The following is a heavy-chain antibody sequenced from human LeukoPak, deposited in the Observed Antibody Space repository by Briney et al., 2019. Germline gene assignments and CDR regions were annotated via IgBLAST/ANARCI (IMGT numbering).Heavy chain of an antibody. D-gene: IGHD3-22*01. CDR1: GFTFSSYA. CDR3: AKVYYYDSSGYYYFDY. Sequence: GGSLRLSCAASGFTFSSYAMSWVRRAPGKGLEWVSAISGSGGSTYYADSVKGRFTISRDNSKNTLYLQMNSLRAEDTAVYYCAKVYYYDSSGYYYFDYWGQGTLVTVSS. J-gene: IGHJ4*02. V-gene: IGHV3-23*01. CDR2: ISGSGGST.